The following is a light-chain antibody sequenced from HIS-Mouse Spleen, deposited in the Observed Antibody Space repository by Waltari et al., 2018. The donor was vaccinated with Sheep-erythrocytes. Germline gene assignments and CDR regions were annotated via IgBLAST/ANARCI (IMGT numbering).Light chain of an antibody. CDR2: SNN. J-gene: IGLJ2*01. Sequence: QSVLTQPPSASGTPGQRVTISCSGSSSNIGSNTVNWYQQFPGTAPKLLIYSNNQRPSGVPDRFSGYKSGTSASLAISGLQSEDEADYYCAAWDDSLNGVVFGGGTKLTVL. V-gene: IGLV1-44*01. CDR1: SSNIGSNT. CDR3: AAWDDSLNGVV.